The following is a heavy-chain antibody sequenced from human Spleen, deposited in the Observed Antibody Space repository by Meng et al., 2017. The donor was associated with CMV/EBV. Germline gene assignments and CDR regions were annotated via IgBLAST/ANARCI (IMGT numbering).Heavy chain of an antibody. Sequence: SVKVSCKASGFTFATSGVQWVRQARGQRLEWIGWIVVGSGNTNYAQNFQERVTITTDTSTSTAYMELRSLRSDDTAVYYCARDHCSGGTCYYGAYYYYYGMDVWGQGTTVTVSS. D-gene: IGHD2-15*01. CDR2: IVVGSGNT. CDR1: GFTFATSG. CDR3: ARDHCSGGTCYYGAYYYYYGMDV. V-gene: IGHV1-58*01. J-gene: IGHJ6*02.